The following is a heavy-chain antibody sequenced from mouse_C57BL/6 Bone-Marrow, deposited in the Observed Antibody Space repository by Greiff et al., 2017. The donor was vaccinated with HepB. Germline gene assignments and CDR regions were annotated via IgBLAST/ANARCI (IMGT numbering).Heavy chain of an antibody. CDR3: ARLFYFDY. V-gene: IGHV5-9*01. CDR1: GFTFSSYT. J-gene: IGHJ2*01. CDR2: ISSGGGNT. Sequence: DVQLVESGGGLVKPGGSLKLSCAASGFTFSSYTMSWVRQTPEKRLEWVATISSGGGNTYYPDSVKGRFTISRDNAKNTLYLQMSSLRSEDTALYYCARLFYFDYWGQGTTLTVSS.